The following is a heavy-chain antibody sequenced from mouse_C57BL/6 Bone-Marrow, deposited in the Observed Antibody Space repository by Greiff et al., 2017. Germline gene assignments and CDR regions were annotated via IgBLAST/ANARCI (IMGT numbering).Heavy chain of an antibody. V-gene: IGHV1-4*01. D-gene: IGHD4-1*01. CDR3: ARGRKLGRGYAVDF. Sequence: VQVEQPGAELARPGASVKMSCKASGYTFTSYTMHWVKQRPGQGLEWIGYINPSSGYTKYNQKFKDKATLTVDKSSSTAYMQLSSLTSEDSAVYYWARGRKLGRGYAVDFWDRGTSVTVTS. CDR1: GYTFTSYT. J-gene: IGHJ4*01. CDR2: INPSSGYT.